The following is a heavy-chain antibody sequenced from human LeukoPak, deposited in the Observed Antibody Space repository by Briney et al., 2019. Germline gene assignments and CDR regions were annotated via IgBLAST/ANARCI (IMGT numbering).Heavy chain of an antibody. V-gene: IGHV4-59*08. CDR2: IYYSGST. D-gene: IGHD3-22*01. CDR3: ARLTRDYYYDSSGYYYYMDV. Sequence: SETLSLTCTVSGGSISSYYWSWIRQPPGKGLEWIWYIYYSGSTYYNPSLKSRFTISVDTSKIQFSLKLSSVTAADTAVYYCARLTRDYYYDSSGYYYYMDVWGKGTTVTISS. CDR1: GGSISSYY. J-gene: IGHJ6*03.